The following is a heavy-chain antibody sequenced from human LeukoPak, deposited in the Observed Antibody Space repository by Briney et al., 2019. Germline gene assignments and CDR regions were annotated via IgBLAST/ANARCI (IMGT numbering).Heavy chain of an antibody. Sequence: PGGSLRLSCAASGFTFSSHWMSWVRQAPGKGLEWVAHIKQDGSEKQYMDSVRGRFTISRDNTKNSMYLQMDSLRDEDTAVYYCARAGRSFYGGSSDYWGQGILVTVSS. D-gene: IGHD4-23*01. CDR1: GFTFSSHW. CDR3: ARAGRSFYGGSSDY. CDR2: IKQDGSEK. J-gene: IGHJ4*02. V-gene: IGHV3-7*01.